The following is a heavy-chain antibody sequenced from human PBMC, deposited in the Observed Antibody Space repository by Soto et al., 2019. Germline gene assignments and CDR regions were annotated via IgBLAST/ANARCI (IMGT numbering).Heavy chain of an antibody. V-gene: IGHV4-34*01. CDR3: ARAAPRYCMGDRCYSGRDY. D-gene: IGHD2-15*01. CDR2: INHSGST. CDR1: GGSFSGYY. J-gene: IGHJ4*02. Sequence: QVQLQQWGAGLLKPSETLSLTCAVYGGSFSGYYWSWIRQPPGKGLEWIGEINHSGSTNYNPSLQSRVTISVDTSKNQFSLKLSSVTAAETAVYYCARAAPRYCMGDRCYSGRDYLGQGTLVTVSS.